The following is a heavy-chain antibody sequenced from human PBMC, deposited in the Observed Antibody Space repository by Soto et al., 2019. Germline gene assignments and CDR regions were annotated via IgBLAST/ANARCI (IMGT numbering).Heavy chain of an antibody. Sequence: SETLSLTCSVSGGSVSSGVYYWSWIRQPPGKGLELIGYISNSGSTDYNPSLTSRVAISLDTSRNQFPLKLRSVTAADTAVYYCARKAYYASGRINLFDSWGQGTLVTVSS. CDR3: ARKAYYASGRINLFDS. CDR2: ISNSGST. CDR1: GGSVSSGVYY. V-gene: IGHV4-61*08. J-gene: IGHJ4*02. D-gene: IGHD3-10*01.